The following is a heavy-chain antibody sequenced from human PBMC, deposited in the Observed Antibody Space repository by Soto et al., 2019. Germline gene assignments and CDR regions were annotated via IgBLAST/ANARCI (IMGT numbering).Heavy chain of an antibody. V-gene: IGHV3-23*01. CDR2: VSVSGGST. CDR3: AAPPDYNWNDY. CDR1: GFTFSSYA. J-gene: IGHJ4*02. D-gene: IGHD1-20*01. Sequence: EVQLLESGGGLVQPGGSLRLSCAASGFTFSSYAMSWVRQAPGKGLEWISAVSVSGGSTYYADSVKGRFTISRDNSKDTLYLQINNLRAEDTAVYYCAAPPDYNWNDYWGQGTLVTVSS.